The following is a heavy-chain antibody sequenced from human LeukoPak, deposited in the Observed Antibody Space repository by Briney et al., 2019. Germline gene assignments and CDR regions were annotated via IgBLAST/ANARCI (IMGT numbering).Heavy chain of an antibody. V-gene: IGHV4-34*01. CDR2: IYYSGST. D-gene: IGHD3-16*02. J-gene: IGHJ4*02. CDR1: GGPFSGYY. CDR3: ARRENDYVWGSYPNFDY. Sequence: SETLSLTCAVYGGPFSGYYWSWIRQPPGKGLEWIGSIYYSGSTYYNPSLKSRVTISVDTSKNQFSLKLSSVTAADTAVYYCARRENDYVWGSYPNFDYWGQGTLVTVSS.